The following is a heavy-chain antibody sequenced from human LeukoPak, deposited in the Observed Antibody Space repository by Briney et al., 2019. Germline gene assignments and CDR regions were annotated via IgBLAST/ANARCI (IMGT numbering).Heavy chain of an antibody. J-gene: IGHJ4*02. CDR1: GFTFSNAW. V-gene: IGHV3-15*01. D-gene: IGHD6-19*01. CDR3: TTSSSGWYYFDY. CDR2: IKSKTDGGTT. Sequence: GSLRLSCAASGFTFSNAWMSWVRQALGKGLEWVGRIKSKTDGGTTDYAAPVKGRFTISRDDSKNTLYLQMNSLKTEDTAVYYCTTSSSGWYYFDYWGQGTLVTVSS.